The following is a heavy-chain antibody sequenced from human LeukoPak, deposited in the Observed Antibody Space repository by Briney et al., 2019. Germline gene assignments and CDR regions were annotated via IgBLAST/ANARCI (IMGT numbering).Heavy chain of an antibody. Sequence: PGGSLRLSCAASGFTFRTYAMTWVRQAPGKGLEWVSSIDNSGYTTYYADSVKGRFTISRDNAKNSLYLQMNSLRAEDTAVYYCARGPTLGISDYWGQGTLVTVSS. CDR2: IDNSGYTT. CDR3: ARGPTLGISDY. D-gene: IGHD7-27*01. V-gene: IGHV3-48*03. J-gene: IGHJ4*02. CDR1: GFTFRTYA.